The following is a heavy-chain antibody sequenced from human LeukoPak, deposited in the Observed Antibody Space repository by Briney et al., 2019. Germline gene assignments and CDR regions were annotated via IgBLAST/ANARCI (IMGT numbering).Heavy chain of an antibody. J-gene: IGHJ5*02. CDR3: AREGLAMVRGVLPKEAWGWFDP. D-gene: IGHD3-10*01. V-gene: IGHV4-61*02. CDR2: IYKSGST. Sequence: PSETLSLTCTVSGGSISSGTYYWSWIRQPAGKGLEWIGRIYKSGSTNYNPSLKSRVTISVDTPKNQFSPKLSSVTAADTAVYYCAREGLAMVRGVLPKEAWGWFDPWGQGTLVTVSS. CDR1: GGSISSGTYY.